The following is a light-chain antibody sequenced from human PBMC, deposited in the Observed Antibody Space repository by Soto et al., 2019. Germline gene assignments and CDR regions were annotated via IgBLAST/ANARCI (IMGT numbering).Light chain of an antibody. Sequence: DIQMTQSPSTLSASVGDRVTITCRASQSISSWLAWYQQKPGKAPKLLIYDASTRATGIPARFSGSGSGTEFTLTISGLQSEDFAVYYCQQYNNWPPWTFGQGTKVEIK. CDR1: QSISSW. V-gene: IGKV1-5*01. J-gene: IGKJ1*01. CDR3: QQYNNWPPWT. CDR2: DAS.